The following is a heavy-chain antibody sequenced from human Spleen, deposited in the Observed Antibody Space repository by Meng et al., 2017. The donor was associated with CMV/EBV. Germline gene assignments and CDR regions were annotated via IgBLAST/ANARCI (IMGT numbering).Heavy chain of an antibody. D-gene: IGHD6-19*01. CDR1: GFTFNTYA. CDR3: AKDKYSSGWYGFDY. Sequence: GESLKISCAASGFTFNTYAVHWVRQAPGKGLEWVAFIRYDGSNKDYADSVKGRFTISRDNSKNTLYLQMNSLRPEDTAVYYCAKDKYSSGWYGFDYWGQGRLVTVSS. CDR2: IRYDGSNK. V-gene: IGHV3-30*02. J-gene: IGHJ4*02.